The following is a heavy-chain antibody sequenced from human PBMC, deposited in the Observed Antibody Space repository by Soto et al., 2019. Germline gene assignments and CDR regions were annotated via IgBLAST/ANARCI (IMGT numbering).Heavy chain of an antibody. CDR3: ARMSNTMVRGVTWIDY. D-gene: IGHD3-10*01. Sequence: SGPTLVNPTQTLTLTCTFSGFSLSTSGMCVSWIRQPPGKALEWLARIDWDDDKYYSTSLKTRLTISKDTSKNQVVLTMTNMDPVDTATYYCARMSNTMVRGVTWIDYWGQGTLVTVSS. CDR2: IDWDDDK. CDR1: GFSLSTSGMC. V-gene: IGHV2-70*11. J-gene: IGHJ4*02.